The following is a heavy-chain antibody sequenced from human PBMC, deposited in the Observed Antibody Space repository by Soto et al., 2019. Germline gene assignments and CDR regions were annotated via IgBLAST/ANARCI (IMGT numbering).Heavy chain of an antibody. D-gene: IGHD6-19*01. J-gene: IGHJ4*02. Sequence: EVQLLESGGGLVQPGGSLRLSCAASGFTFSSYAMSWVRQAPGKGLEWVSAVSAGGGNTYYADSVKGRFTISRDNYKNTLYLQMNSLSAGDTAVYYCAQSCSGWSSFAYWGQGALVTVSS. CDR2: VSAGGGNT. V-gene: IGHV3-23*01. CDR3: AQSCSGWSSFAY. CDR1: GFTFSSYA.